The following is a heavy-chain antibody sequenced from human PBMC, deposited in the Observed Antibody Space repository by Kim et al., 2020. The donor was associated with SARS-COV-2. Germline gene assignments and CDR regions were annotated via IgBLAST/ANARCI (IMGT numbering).Heavy chain of an antibody. Sequence: GGSLRLSCAASGFTFSRTWMYWVRQAPGKGLVWISRVNTDGSSITYADSVKGRFTISRDNAKNTLHLQMNTLTAEDTAVYYCAKVGVDSYFDLWGRGTLVTVSS. J-gene: IGHJ2*01. V-gene: IGHV3-74*01. D-gene: IGHD3-16*01. CDR1: GFTFSRTW. CDR3: AKVGVDSYFDL. CDR2: VNTDGSSI.